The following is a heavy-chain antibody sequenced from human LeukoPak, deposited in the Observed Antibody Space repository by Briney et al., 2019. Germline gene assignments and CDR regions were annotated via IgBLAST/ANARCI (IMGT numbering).Heavy chain of an antibody. CDR2: IYYSGST. CDR3: ARAYYYGSGSYGFDI. V-gene: IGHV4-59*01. CDR1: GGSISSYY. J-gene: IGHJ3*02. Sequence: SETLSLTCTVSGGSISSYYWSWIRQPPGKGLEWIGYIYYSGSTNYNPSLKSRVTISVDTSKNQFSLKLSSVTAADTAVYYCARAYYYGSGSYGFDIWGQGTMVPSLQ. D-gene: IGHD3-10*01.